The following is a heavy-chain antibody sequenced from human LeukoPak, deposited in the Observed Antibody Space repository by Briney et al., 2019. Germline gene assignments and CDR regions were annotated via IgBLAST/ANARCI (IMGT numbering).Heavy chain of an antibody. Sequence: GGSLRLSCAASGFTFSDYYMSWIRQAPGKGLEWVSYISSSGSTIYYADSVKGRFTISRDNAKNSLYLQMNSLRAEDTAVYYCARLFGVGARTYYYYGMDVWGQGTTVTVSS. V-gene: IGHV3-11*01. D-gene: IGHD1-26*01. CDR2: ISSSGSTI. J-gene: IGHJ6*02. CDR3: ARLFGVGARTYYYYGMDV. CDR1: GFTFSDYY.